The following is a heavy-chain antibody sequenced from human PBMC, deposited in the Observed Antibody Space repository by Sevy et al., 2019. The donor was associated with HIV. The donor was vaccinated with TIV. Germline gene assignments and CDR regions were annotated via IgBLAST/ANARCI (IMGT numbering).Heavy chain of an antibody. J-gene: IGHJ4*02. CDR1: GFIFSDYG. V-gene: IGHV3-33*01. Sequence: GGSLRLSCAASGFIFSDYGMHWVRQAPGKGLEWVAVVWYDGSYKYYTDSVKGRFTISRDNSNNLVFRQMNSLRAEDTAVYYCAGDKLLPVMVSMVRGALSYYFDYWGQGTLVTVSS. CDR2: VWYDGSYK. D-gene: IGHD3-10*01. CDR3: AGDKLLPVMVSMVRGALSYYFDY.